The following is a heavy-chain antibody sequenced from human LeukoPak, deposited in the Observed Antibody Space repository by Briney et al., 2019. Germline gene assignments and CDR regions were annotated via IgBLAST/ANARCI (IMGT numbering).Heavy chain of an antibody. D-gene: IGHD2-2*01. CDR2: ISSSGSTI. Sequence: PGGSLRLSCAASGFTFSDYYMSWIRQAPGKGLEWVSYISSSGSTIYYADSVKGRFTISRDNAKNSLYLQMNSLRAEDTAVYYCARAEYQLLGRYYYYYMDVWGKGTTVTISS. CDR3: ARAEYQLLGRYYYYYMDV. J-gene: IGHJ6*03. V-gene: IGHV3-11*04. CDR1: GFTFSDYY.